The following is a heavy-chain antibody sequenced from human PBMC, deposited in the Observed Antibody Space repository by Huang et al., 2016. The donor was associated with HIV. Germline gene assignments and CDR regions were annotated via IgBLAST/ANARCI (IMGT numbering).Heavy chain of an antibody. D-gene: IGHD2-15*01. J-gene: IGHJ4*02. V-gene: IGHV3-30*18. Sequence: QVQLVESGGGVVQPGRSLRLSCVASGFTFNNFGMHWVRQAPGKGLVWVAVISYDGSSGRYSGSVKGRFTISRDNPMDTLYLQMNSLRPDDTAVYYCAKESRWYSDLDNWGQGTLVTVSS. CDR2: ISYDGSSG. CDR1: GFTFNNFG. CDR3: AKESRWYSDLDN.